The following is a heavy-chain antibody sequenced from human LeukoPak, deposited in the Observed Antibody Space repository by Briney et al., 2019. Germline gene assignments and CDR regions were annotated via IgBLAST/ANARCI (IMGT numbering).Heavy chain of an antibody. CDR2: ISSQGGTT. D-gene: IGHD5-18*01. J-gene: IGHJ4*02. V-gene: IGHV3-64*01. CDR3: MRAERYSSPFDY. CDR1: GFTFSDHV. Sequence: PGGSLRLSCAASGFTFSDHVMQWVRQAPGKGLEYISLISSQGGTTYYAKSVKGRFTISRDNSKNTLYLQMDSLQTEDMAIYYCMRAERYSSPFDYWGQGTLVTVSS.